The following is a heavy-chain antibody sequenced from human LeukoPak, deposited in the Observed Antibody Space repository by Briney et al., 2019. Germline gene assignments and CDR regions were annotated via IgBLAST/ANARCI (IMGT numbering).Heavy chain of an antibody. D-gene: IGHD6-13*01. Sequence: GGSLRLSCAASGFKFSNYGMHWVRQAPGKGLEWVAFIRFDGTDEFYADSVKGRFTISRDNSENTLSLQMNSLGAEDTAVYYCAMSTNWSTTGGFHHWGQGTQVTVSS. CDR1: GFKFSNYG. CDR2: IRFDGTDE. V-gene: IGHV3-30*02. CDR3: AMSTNWSTTGGFHH. J-gene: IGHJ4*02.